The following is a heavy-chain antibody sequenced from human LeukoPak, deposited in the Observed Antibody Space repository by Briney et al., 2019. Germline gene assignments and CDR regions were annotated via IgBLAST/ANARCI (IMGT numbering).Heavy chain of an antibody. CDR2: IQYDGSNQ. D-gene: IGHD2-21*02. V-gene: IGHV3-30*02. CDR1: GFTLSSYG. Sequence: PGGSLRLSCAASGFTLSSYGMHWVRQAPGKGLEWVAYIQYDGSNQQYADSVKGRFSISRDRSKNIPYLQMNSLRPGDTAVYYCAKDPPLTATSYYFDYWGQGTLVTVSS. CDR3: AKDPPLTATSYYFDY. J-gene: IGHJ4*02.